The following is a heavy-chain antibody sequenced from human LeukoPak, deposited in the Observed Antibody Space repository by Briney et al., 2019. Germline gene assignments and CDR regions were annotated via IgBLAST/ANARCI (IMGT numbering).Heavy chain of an antibody. D-gene: IGHD2-21*01. V-gene: IGHV4-39*01. CDR1: GGSISNINYY. CDR3: ARHVASYDFDY. J-gene: IGHJ4*02. Sequence: SETLSLTCSVSGGSISNINYYWGWIRHAQGKGLEWIGSIYNSGNTYYNPSLKGRVTVSVDRTKNHVSLKMNSVTAADTAVYYCARHVASYDFDYWGQGILVTVSS. CDR2: IYNSGNT.